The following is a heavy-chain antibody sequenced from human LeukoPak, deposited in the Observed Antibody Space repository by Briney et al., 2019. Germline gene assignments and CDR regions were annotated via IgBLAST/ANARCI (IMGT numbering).Heavy chain of an antibody. D-gene: IGHD6-19*01. J-gene: IGHJ5*02. CDR1: GFTFSSYD. V-gene: IGHV3-23*01. Sequence: GGALRLSCAASGFTFSSYDMTWVRQAPGRGLEWVSSIRPRGDNSYYGDSVKGRFTVSRDNPKNTVYLEMNNMRVDDTAIYYCARVAGWHWFDPWGQGTLVTVSS. CDR2: IRPRGDNS. CDR3: ARVAGWHWFDP.